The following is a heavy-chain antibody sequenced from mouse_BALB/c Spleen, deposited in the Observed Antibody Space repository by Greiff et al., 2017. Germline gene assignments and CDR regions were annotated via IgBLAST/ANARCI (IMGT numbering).Heavy chain of an antibody. CDR3: AREAGSYYAMDY. D-gene: IGHD3-3*01. J-gene: IGHJ4*01. CDR1: GFSLTSYG. CDR2: IWAGGST. Sequence: QVQLKESGPGLVAPSQSLSITCTVSGFSLTSYGVHWVRQPPGKGLEWLGVIWAGGSTNYNSALMSRLSISKDNSKSQVFLKMNSLQTDDTAMYYGAREAGSYYAMDYWGQGTSVTVSS. V-gene: IGHV2-9*02.